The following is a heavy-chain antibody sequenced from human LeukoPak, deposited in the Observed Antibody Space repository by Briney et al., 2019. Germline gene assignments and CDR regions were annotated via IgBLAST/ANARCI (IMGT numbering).Heavy chain of an antibody. D-gene: IGHD2/OR15-2a*01. CDR3: ARDRTLLDY. CDR1: GFTLSRYY. V-gene: IGHV3-21*01. Sequence: GSLRLLCSSSGFTLSRYYMEWVRQAPGKGLEWVSSIGTSSSYLYYADSVKGRFTISRDNAENSLYLQMNSLRAEDTAVYYCARDRTLLDYWGQGTLVTVSS. CDR2: IGTSSSYL. J-gene: IGHJ4*02.